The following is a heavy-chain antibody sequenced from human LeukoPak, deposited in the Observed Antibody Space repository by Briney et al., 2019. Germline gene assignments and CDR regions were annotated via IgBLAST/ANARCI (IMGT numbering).Heavy chain of an antibody. CDR1: GFTFASCA. Sequence: GGSLRLSCAASGFTFASCAMAWVRQAPGKGLEWVSVISVGGDVTFYADSVKGRFTISRDNSKNTLYLQMNSLRAEDTGIYYCAKATRGSSYYDAVDFWGQGTIVIVSS. CDR3: AKATRGSSYYDAVDF. V-gene: IGHV3-23*01. J-gene: IGHJ3*01. CDR2: ISVGGDVT. D-gene: IGHD3-10*01.